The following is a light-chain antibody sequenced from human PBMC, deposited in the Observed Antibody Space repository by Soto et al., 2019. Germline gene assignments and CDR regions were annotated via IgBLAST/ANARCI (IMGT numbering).Light chain of an antibody. V-gene: IGLV1-44*01. Sequence: QSVLTQPPSASGTPGQRLSIFCSGSSSNIGGNTVNWYQQVPGTAPKLLIYSEDQRPSGVPDRFSGYKSATSASLAISGLQSEDEADYYCAAWDDSMNGYVFGPGTKGTVL. CDR3: AAWDDSMNGYV. J-gene: IGLJ1*01. CDR2: SED. CDR1: SSNIGGNT.